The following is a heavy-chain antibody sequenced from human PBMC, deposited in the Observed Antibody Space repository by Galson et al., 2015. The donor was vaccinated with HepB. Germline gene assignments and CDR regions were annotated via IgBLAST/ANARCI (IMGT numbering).Heavy chain of an antibody. Sequence: SLRLSCAASGFIVSSNYMNWVRQAPGKGLEWVSVIYSGGSTYYADSVKGRFTISRDNSKNTVYPQMNSLRAEDTAVYYCARDLRPGITIFGVVIPAFDYWGQGTLVTVSS. CDR2: IYSGGST. CDR1: GFIVSSNY. J-gene: IGHJ4*02. D-gene: IGHD3-3*01. CDR3: ARDLRPGITIFGVVIPAFDY. V-gene: IGHV3-66*01.